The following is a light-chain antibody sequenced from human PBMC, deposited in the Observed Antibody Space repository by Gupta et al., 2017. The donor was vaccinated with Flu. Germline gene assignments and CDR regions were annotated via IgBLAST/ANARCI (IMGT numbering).Light chain of an antibody. V-gene: IGKV1-33*01. CDR3: QQYDTLPT. J-gene: IGKJ4*01. CDR1: KDINYY. Sequence: DIQLTQSPSSLSVSVGDRINITCQASKDINYYLNWYQHKPGEAPKLLIYDAYYLEIGVPSRFSGSGSGTDFTFIISSLQPDITATYCCQQYDTLPTFGEGTRVEIK. CDR2: DAY.